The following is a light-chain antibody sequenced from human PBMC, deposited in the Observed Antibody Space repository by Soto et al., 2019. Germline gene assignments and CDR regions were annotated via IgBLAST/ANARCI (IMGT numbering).Light chain of an antibody. Sequence: DTQMTHSPSSLSAPVRDRVPMTCRAGQSISRYLNSCQQKPGKAPTLLLYTTSSLHSGVPSRISGSGSGTDVTITISSLQPEDVATYYCQQRSSYSRTFGQGTKVDIK. CDR1: QSISRY. V-gene: IGKV1-39*01. J-gene: IGKJ2*02. CDR2: TTS. CDR3: QQRSSYSRT.